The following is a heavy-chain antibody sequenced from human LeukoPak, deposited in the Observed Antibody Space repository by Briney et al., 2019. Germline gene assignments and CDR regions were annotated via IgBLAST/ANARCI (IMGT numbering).Heavy chain of an antibody. CDR2: IYTSGST. J-gene: IGHJ5*02. CDR1: GGSISSGSFY. CDR3: ARLIQWFDP. Sequence: SETLSLTCIVSGGSISSGSFYWSWIRQPAGKGLEWIGRIYTSGSTNYNPSLKSRVTISVDTSKNQFSLKLRSVTAADTAVYYCARLIQWFDPWGQGTLVTVSS. V-gene: IGHV4-61*02.